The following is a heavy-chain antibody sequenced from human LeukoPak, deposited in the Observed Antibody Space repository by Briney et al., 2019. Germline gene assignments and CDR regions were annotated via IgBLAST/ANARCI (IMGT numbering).Heavy chain of an antibody. J-gene: IGHJ4*01. D-gene: IGHD1-14*01. V-gene: IGHV3-7*03. Sequence: PGGSLRLSCAASGFTFSSYWMSWVRQAPGKGLEWVAIIKQDGSDKYYVDSVKGRFAISRDNAEKSLYLQMNSLGAEDTAVYYCATSRTSDYWGHGTLVTVSS. CDR2: IKQDGSDK. CDR1: GFTFSSYW. CDR3: ATSRTSDY.